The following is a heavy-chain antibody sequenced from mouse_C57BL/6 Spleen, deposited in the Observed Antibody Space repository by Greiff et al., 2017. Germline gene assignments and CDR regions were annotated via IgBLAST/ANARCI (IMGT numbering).Heavy chain of an antibody. J-gene: IGHJ2*01. V-gene: IGHV3-1*01. CDR2: ISYSGST. CDR1: GYSITSGYD. D-gene: IGHD1-1*01. CDR3: ASRTTVVEGFDY. Sequence: EVQGVESGPGMVKPSQSLSLTCTVTGYSITSGYDWHWIRHFPGNKLEWMGYISYSGSTNYNPSLKSRISITHDTSKNHFFLKLNSVTTEDTATYYCASRTTVVEGFDYWGQGTTLTVSS.